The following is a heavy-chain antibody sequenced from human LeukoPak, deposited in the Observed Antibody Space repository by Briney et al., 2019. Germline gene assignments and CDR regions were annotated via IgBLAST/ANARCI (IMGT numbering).Heavy chain of an antibody. Sequence: SETLSLTCAVSGASIRGSNWWNWVRQPPGKGLEWIGEIYHSGTTNYNPSLKSRVTISVDNSKNHFFLNLRSVTAADTAVYYCARASGPFDYWGQGTLVTVSS. CDR3: ARASGPFDY. D-gene: IGHD3-10*01. V-gene: IGHV4-4*02. CDR2: IYHSGTT. J-gene: IGHJ4*02. CDR1: GASIRGSNW.